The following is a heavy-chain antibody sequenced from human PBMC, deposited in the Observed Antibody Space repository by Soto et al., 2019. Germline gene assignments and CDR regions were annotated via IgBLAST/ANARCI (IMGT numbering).Heavy chain of an antibody. Sequence: QVQLQESGPGLVKPSETLSLTCTVSGGSVSSGSYYWSWIRQPPGKGLEWIGYIYYSGSTYYNPSLKSRVTISVDTSKNQFSLKLSSVTAADTAVYYCARSMVRGENWFDPWGQGTLVTVSS. V-gene: IGHV4-61*01. D-gene: IGHD3-10*01. J-gene: IGHJ5*02. CDR1: GGSVSSGSYY. CDR3: ARSMVRGENWFDP. CDR2: IYYSGST.